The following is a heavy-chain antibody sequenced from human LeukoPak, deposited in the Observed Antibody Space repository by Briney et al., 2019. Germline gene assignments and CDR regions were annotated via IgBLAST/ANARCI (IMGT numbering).Heavy chain of an antibody. CDR1: GFTFSSYP. J-gene: IGHJ4*02. D-gene: IGHD2-15*01. V-gene: IGHV3-48*04. Sequence: GGSLRLSCVASGFTFSSYPMIWVRQAPGKGLESVSYISDSGTVIHYADSVKGRFTLSRGNAKNSLNVQMNSLSAEDTAVYYCARTYCSGGSCYSGLDYWGQGTLVTVSS. CDR3: ARTYCSGGSCYSGLDY. CDR2: ISDSGTVI.